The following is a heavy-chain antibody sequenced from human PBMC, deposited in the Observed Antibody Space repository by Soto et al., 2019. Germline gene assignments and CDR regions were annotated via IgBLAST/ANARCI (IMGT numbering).Heavy chain of an antibody. Sequence: EVQLLESGGGLVQPGGSLRLSCAAAGFTFSAYAMGWVRQAPGKGLEWVSTIHGGGGATHYADAGKGRFTISRDASKNPLYAQMTSLRAEDTAVYYCAKFEGPPLEYWCLDFWGRGTLVTVSS. V-gene: IGHV3-23*01. D-gene: IGHD1-1*01. CDR3: AKFEGPPLEYWCLDF. CDR2: IHGGGGAT. J-gene: IGHJ2*01. CDR1: GFTFSAYA.